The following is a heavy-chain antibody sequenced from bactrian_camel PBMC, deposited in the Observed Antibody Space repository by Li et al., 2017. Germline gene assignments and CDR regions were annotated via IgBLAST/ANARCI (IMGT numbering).Heavy chain of an antibody. CDR1: GFDFTRYT. CDR3: TRDLQGDVGHNY. D-gene: IGHD2*01. J-gene: IGHJ4*01. Sequence: DVQLVESGGGLVEPARSLRLSCETSGFDFTRYTMSWVRQAPGKEREGVAAISIDGSTYYADSVKGRFTISRDNAKNTVYLQMTSLRPEDTAVYYCTRDLQGDVGHNYWGQGTQVTVS. V-gene: IGHV3S67*01. CDR2: ISIDGST.